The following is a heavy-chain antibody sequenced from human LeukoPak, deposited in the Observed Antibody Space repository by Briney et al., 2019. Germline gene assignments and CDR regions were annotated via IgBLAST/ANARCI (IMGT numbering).Heavy chain of an antibody. CDR2: INHSGST. Sequence: SETLSLTCAVYGGSFSGYYWSWIRQPPGKGLEWIGEINHSGSTNYNPSLKSRVTISVDTSKNQFSLKLSSVTAADTAVYYCAGGRHPTVTDFDYWGQGTLVTVSS. V-gene: IGHV4-34*01. CDR1: GGSFSGYY. J-gene: IGHJ4*02. CDR3: AGGRHPTVTDFDY. D-gene: IGHD4-17*01.